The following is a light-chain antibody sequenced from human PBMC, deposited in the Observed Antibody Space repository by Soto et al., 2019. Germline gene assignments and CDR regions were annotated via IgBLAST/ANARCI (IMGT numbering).Light chain of an antibody. Sequence: QSALTQPASVSGSPGQSIAISCSGTSRDVGGYNFVSWFQQHPGKAPKLLIYEVRNRPSGVSDRFSASKSGNTASLTISGLQAEDEADYYCSSSTGFNTWVFGGGTKLTVL. J-gene: IGLJ3*02. CDR1: SRDVGGYNF. V-gene: IGLV2-14*01. CDR2: EVR. CDR3: SSSTGFNTWV.